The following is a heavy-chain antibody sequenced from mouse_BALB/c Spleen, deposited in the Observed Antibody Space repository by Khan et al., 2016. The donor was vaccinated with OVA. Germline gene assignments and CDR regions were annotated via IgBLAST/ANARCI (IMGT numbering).Heavy chain of an antibody. CDR3: TRGGYGGFAY. V-gene: IGHV1-18*01. Sequence: VRLQQSGPELVKPGASVKIPCKASGYTFTDYNMDWVKQTHGKSLEWVGDINPNNGGTIYNQKFKGKATLTVDKSSSTAYMELRSLTSEDTAVYYCTRGGYGGFAYWGQGTMVTVSA. CDR1: GYTFTDYN. CDR2: INPNNGGT. J-gene: IGHJ3*01. D-gene: IGHD2-14*01.